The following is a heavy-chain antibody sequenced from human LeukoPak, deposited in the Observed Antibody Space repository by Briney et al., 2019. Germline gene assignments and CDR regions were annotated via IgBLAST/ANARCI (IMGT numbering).Heavy chain of an antibody. V-gene: IGHV3-64D*06. Sequence: PGGSLRLSCSASGFTFSSYEMHWVRQAPGKGLECVSAISSNGGSTYYADSVKGRFTISRGNSKNTLYLQMTSLRAEDTAVYYCVKYLYGSGSYYNNYWGQGTLVTVSS. CDR1: GFTFSSYE. D-gene: IGHD3-10*01. J-gene: IGHJ4*02. CDR3: VKYLYGSGSYYNNY. CDR2: ISSNGGST.